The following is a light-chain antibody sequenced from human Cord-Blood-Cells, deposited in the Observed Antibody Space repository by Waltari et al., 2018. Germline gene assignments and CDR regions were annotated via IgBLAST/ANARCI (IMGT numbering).Light chain of an antibody. Sequence: SSELTQDPAVSVALGQTVRITCQGDSPRSYYASWYQQKPGQAPVLVNYGKNNRPSGIPDRFSGSSSGNTASLTITGAQAEDEADYYCNSRDSSGNHLVFGGGTKLTVL. CDR1: SPRSYY. V-gene: IGLV3-19*01. CDR3: NSRDSSGNHLV. CDR2: GKN. J-gene: IGLJ2*01.